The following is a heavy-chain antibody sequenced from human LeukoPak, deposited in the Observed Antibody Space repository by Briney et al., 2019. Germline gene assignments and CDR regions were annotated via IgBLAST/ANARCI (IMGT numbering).Heavy chain of an antibody. CDR2: INHSGST. V-gene: IGHV4-34*01. D-gene: IGHD6-13*01. Sequence: SETLSLTCAVYGGSFSGYYWSWIGQPPGKRLEWIGEINHSGSTNYDPSLKSRVTISVDTSKNQFSLKLSSVTAADTAVYYCAVGSSWVVAFDIWGQGTTVTVSS. CDR1: GGSFSGYY. J-gene: IGHJ3*02. CDR3: AVGSSWVVAFDI.